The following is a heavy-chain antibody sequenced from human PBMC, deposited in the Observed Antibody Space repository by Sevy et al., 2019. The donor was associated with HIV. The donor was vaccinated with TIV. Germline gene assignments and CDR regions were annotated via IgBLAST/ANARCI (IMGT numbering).Heavy chain of an antibody. CDR2: IYYTGST. J-gene: IGHJ4*02. D-gene: IGHD3-22*01. CDR1: GGSISSGGYC. CDR3: ARGRGYFDSSVYFDY. Sequence: SETLSLTCTVSGGSISSGGYCWSWIRQHPGKGLEWIGYIYYTGSTYYNPSLKSRVTISVDTSKSQFSLKLSSVTAADTAVYYCARGRGYFDSSVYFDYWGQGTLVTVSS. V-gene: IGHV4-31*03.